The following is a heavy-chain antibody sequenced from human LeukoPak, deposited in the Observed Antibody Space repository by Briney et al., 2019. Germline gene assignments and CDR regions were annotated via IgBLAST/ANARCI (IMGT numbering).Heavy chain of an antibody. J-gene: IGHJ1*01. CDR3: LIAAAGTGYFQH. CDR1: GFTFSSYS. CDR2: ISSSSSYI. D-gene: IGHD6-13*01. V-gene: IGHV3-21*01. Sequence: GGSLRLSCAASGFTFSSYSMNWVRQAPGKGLEWVSSISSSSSYIYYADSVKGRFTISRDNAKNSLYLQMNSLRAEDTAVYYFLIAAAGTGYFQHWGRDTLVTVSS.